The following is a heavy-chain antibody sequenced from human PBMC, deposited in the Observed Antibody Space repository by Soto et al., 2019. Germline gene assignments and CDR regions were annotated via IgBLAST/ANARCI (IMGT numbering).Heavy chain of an antibody. CDR3: ARGAGDYVWGSYRTYNWFDP. CDR2: ISSSSSTI. CDR1: GFTFSSYS. J-gene: IGHJ5*02. V-gene: IGHV3-48*02. D-gene: IGHD3-16*02. Sequence: EVQLVESGGGLVQPGGSLRLSCAASGFTFSSYSMNWVRQAPGKGLEWVSYISSSSSTIYYADSVKGRFTISRDNAKNSLYLKMKSLREEATAVSCCARGAGDYVWGSYRTYNWFDPWGQGTLVTVSS.